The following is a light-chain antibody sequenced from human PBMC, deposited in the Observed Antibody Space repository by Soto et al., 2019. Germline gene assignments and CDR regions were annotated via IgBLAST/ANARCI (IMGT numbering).Light chain of an antibody. CDR3: RCHQFVSSRVYS. Sequence: EIVLTQSPVTLSLSPGERATLSCTASQSVTSTYLAWYQQKPGQSPRLIIYGGSTRASDFPDRFSGGGSGTDFTLIISGVEPDDSAVYYCRCHQFVSSRVYSLGPGTKLEI. CDR2: GGS. J-gene: IGKJ2*03. CDR1: QSVTSTY. V-gene: IGKV3-20*01.